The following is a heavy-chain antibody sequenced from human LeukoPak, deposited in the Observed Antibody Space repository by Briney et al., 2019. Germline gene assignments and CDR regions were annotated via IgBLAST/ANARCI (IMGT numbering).Heavy chain of an antibody. D-gene: IGHD3-16*01. V-gene: IGHV3-15*01. CDR1: GFTFSNAW. J-gene: IGHJ3*02. Sequence: PGGSLRLSCAASGFTFSNAWMSWVRQAPGKGLEWVGRIKSKTDGGTTDYAAPVKGRFTISRDDSKNTLYLQMNSLKTEDTAVYYCVTEGGVWGYHAFDIWGQGTMVTVSS. CDR2: IKSKTDGGTT. CDR3: VTEGGVWGYHAFDI.